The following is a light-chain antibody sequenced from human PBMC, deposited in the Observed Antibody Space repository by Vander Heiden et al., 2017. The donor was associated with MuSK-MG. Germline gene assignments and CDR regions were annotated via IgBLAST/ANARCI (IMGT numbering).Light chain of an antibody. Sequence: QSVLTQPPSASGTPGQRVIISCSGSYSNIGRNDVNWFQQQLPGTAPKVLIYSTNQRHSGVPARFSGSKSGTSASLAISGLQSEDEADYYCVVWDDNINGGIFGPGTKVT. J-gene: IGLJ2*01. CDR2: STN. V-gene: IGLV1-44*01. CDR1: YSNIGRND. CDR3: VVWDDNINGGI.